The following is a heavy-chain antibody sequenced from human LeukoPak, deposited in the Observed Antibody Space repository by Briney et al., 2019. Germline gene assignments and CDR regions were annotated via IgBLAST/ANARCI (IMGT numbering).Heavy chain of an antibody. V-gene: IGHV1-69*13. CDR3: ARGSSSWQRMTYYYYGMDV. CDR2: IIPIFGTA. D-gene: IGHD6-13*01. CDR1: GGTFSSYA. J-gene: IGHJ6*02. Sequence: GASVKVSCKASGGTFSSYAISWVRQAPGQGLEWMGGIIPIFGTANYAQKFQGRVTITADESTSTAYMELSSLRSEDTAVYYCARGSSSWQRMTYYYYGMDVWGQGTAVTVSS.